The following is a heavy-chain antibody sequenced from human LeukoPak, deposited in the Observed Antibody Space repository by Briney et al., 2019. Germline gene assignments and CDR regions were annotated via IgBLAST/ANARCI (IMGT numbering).Heavy chain of an antibody. J-gene: IGHJ6*03. CDR3: ASQLLWFGELLIDYYYYMEV. CDR1: GGSISSNNW. V-gene: IGHV4-4*02. Sequence: PSETLSLTCAVSGGSISSNNWWNWVRPPPGKGLEWIGEIYHSGSNYYNPSLKSRVTISVDTSKNQFSLKLSSVTAADTAVYYCASQLLWFGELLIDYYYYMEVWGKGTTVTVSS. CDR2: IYHSGSN. D-gene: IGHD3-10*01.